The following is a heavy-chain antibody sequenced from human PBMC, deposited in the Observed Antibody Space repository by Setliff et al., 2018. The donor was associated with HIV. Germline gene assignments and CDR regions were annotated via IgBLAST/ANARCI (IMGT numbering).Heavy chain of an antibody. CDR1: GGSFNVLG. V-gene: IGHV1-69*06. CDR2: IIPVVDAP. J-gene: IGHJ3*02. D-gene: IGHD3-10*01. Sequence: SVKVSCKASGGSFNVLGFTWVRQAPGQGLEWVGGIIPVVDAPIYAQRFQGRVVITADKSTGTAYMQLSSLKFEDTAVYYCATRPPGVHGFSIWGQGQWSPSPQ. CDR3: ATRPPGVHGFSI.